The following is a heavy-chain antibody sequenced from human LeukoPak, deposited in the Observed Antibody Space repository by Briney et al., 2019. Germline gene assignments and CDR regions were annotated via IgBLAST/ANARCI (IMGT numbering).Heavy chain of an antibody. CDR2: VRSDGNNK. CDR3: AKDRYGSGSDTP. D-gene: IGHD3-10*01. Sequence: GGSLRLSCAASAFTFSRYGMHWVRQAPGKGLEWVALVRSDGNNKYYADSVEGRFTISRDNSKNTLSLQMNSLRTEDTAVYYCAKDRYGSGSDTPWGQGTLVTVSS. V-gene: IGHV3-30*02. CDR1: AFTFSRYG. J-gene: IGHJ5*02.